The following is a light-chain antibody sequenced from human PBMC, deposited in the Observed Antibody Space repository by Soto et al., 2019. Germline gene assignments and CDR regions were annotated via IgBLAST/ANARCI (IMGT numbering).Light chain of an antibody. J-gene: IGKJ3*01. CDR3: QQSYTTPTT. V-gene: IGKV1-39*01. CDR1: QSIGTD. CDR2: ATS. Sequence: DIQMTQSPSSLSASVGDRVTISCRASQSIGTDLNWYHQKPGKAPKLLIYATSSLQSGVPSRFSGSGSGTDFTLTIRNLQPEAFATYYCQQSYTTPTTFGPGTRVDIK.